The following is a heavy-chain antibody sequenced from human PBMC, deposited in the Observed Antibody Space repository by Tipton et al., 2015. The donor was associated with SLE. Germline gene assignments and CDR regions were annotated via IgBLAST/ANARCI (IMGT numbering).Heavy chain of an antibody. CDR1: GGSISSGSYY. Sequence: TLSLTCTVSGGSISSGSYYWSWIRQPAGKGLEWIGRIYTSGSTNYNPSLKSRVTISVDTSKNQFSLKLSSVTAADTAVYYCARGVKGYGSGSYYFDYWGQGTLVTVSS. V-gene: IGHV4-61*02. CDR2: IYTSGST. J-gene: IGHJ4*02. D-gene: IGHD3-10*01. CDR3: ARGVKGYGSGSYYFDY.